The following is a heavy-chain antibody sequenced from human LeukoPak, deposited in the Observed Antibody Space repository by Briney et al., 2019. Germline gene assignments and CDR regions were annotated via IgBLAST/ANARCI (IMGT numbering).Heavy chain of an antibody. CDR2: IRYDGSNK. J-gene: IGHJ4*02. Sequence: GGSLRLPCAASGFTFSSYGMHWVRQAPGKGLEWVAFIRYDGSNKYYADSVKGRFTISRDNSKNTLYLQMNSLRAEDTAVYYCAKVDVEPPTLDYWGQGTLVTVSS. CDR1: GFTFSSYG. CDR3: AKVDVEPPTLDY. D-gene: IGHD5-24*01. V-gene: IGHV3-30*02.